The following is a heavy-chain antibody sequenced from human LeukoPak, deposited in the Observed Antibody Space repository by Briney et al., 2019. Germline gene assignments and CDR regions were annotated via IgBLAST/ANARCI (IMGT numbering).Heavy chain of an antibody. CDR3: AKVKSGQWLVPGYFDY. J-gene: IGHJ4*02. CDR1: GFAFSTYS. D-gene: IGHD6-19*01. Sequence: GGSLRLSCAASGFAFSTYSMSWLRQAPGKWLEWVSGMSGGGGSKYYADSVKGRFTISRDNSKNTLSLQLNSLRVDDTAVYYCAKVKSGQWLVPGYFDYWGQGTLVTVSS. CDR2: MSGGGGSK. V-gene: IGHV3-23*01.